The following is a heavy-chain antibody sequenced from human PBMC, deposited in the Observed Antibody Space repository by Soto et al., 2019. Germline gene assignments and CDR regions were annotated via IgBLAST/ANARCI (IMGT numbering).Heavy chain of an antibody. CDR3: ARGIQYRYGMDV. Sequence: EVQLVESGGTLVQPGGSLRLSCAAAGFTLTNYWIHWVRQAPGKGLVWVSRINGDASNAFYADSLKGRFTISRDNAKNTVYLQLNGLGAEDTAVYFCARGIQYRYGMDVWGQGTTVTVSS. J-gene: IGHJ6*02. CDR2: INGDASNA. V-gene: IGHV3-74*01. CDR1: GFTLTNYW. D-gene: IGHD4-4*01.